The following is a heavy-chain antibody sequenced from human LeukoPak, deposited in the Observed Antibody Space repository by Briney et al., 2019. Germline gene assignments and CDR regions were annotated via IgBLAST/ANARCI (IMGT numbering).Heavy chain of an antibody. J-gene: IGHJ6*03. CDR3: ARSSMVRFSDYYYYMDV. CDR1: GVSISSSNSY. CDR2: IYYSGNT. D-gene: IGHD3-10*01. V-gene: IGHV4-39*07. Sequence: SETLSLTCTVSGVSISSSNSYWGWIRQPPGKGLEWIGSIYYSGNTNYNPSLKSRVTMSVDTSKNQFSLKLSSVTAADTAVYYCARSSMVRFSDYYYYMDVWGKGTTVTISS.